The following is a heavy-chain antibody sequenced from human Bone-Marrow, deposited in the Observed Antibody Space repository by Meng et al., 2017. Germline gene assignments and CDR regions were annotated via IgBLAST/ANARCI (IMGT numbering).Heavy chain of an antibody. Sequence: GESLKLPCASSGFPLSSFWMHWVRQAPGKGLGWVSRINSDGSSTSYAASVKGRFTISRDNAKNTLYLQMNSLRAEDAAVYYCARWVQYCSSTSCYAEGNAFDIWGQGTMVTVS. D-gene: IGHD2-2*01. CDR1: GFPLSSFW. CDR2: INSDGSST. V-gene: IGHV3-74*01. J-gene: IGHJ3*02. CDR3: ARWVQYCSSTSCYAEGNAFDI.